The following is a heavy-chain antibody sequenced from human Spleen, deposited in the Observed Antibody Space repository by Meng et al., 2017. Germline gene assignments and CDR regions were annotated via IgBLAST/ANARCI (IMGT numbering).Heavy chain of an antibody. CDR3: ARSKVRRGGFDY. CDR2: ISYDGSNK. CDR1: GFTFSSYA. V-gene: IGHV3-30*04. Sequence: GESLKISCAASGFTFSSYAMHWVRQAPGKGLEWVAVISYDGSNKYYADSVKGRFTISRDNAQNSLYLQMNSLRAEDTAVYYCARSKVRRGGFDYWGQGTLVTVSS. J-gene: IGHJ4*02. D-gene: IGHD3-16*01.